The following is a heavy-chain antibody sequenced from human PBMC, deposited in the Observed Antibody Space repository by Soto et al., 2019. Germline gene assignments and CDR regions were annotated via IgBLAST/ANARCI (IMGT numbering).Heavy chain of an antibody. CDR2: INPSGGST. CDR3: ARVPRSSSAESNWFDP. V-gene: IGHV1-46*03. J-gene: IGHJ5*02. Sequence: GASVKVSCKASGYTFTSYYMHWVRQAPGQGLEWMGIINPSGGSTSYAQKFQGRVTMTRDTSTSTVYMELSSLRSEDTAVYYCARVPRSSSAESNWFDPWGQGTLVTVSS. D-gene: IGHD6-13*01. CDR1: GYTFTSYY.